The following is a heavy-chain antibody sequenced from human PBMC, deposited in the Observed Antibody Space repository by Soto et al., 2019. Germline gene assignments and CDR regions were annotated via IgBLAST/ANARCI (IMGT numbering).Heavy chain of an antibody. J-gene: IGHJ6*02. CDR1: GFTFSSYA. CDR2: ISYDGSNK. V-gene: IGHV3-30-3*01. CDR3: ARDPYSGSQEGYYYYYGMDV. D-gene: IGHD1-26*01. Sequence: GGSLRLSCAASGFTFSSYAMHWVRQAPGKGLEWVAVISYDGSNKYYADSVKGRFTISRDNSKNTLYLQMNSLRAEDTAVYYCARDPYSGSQEGYYYYYGMDVWGQGTTVTVSS.